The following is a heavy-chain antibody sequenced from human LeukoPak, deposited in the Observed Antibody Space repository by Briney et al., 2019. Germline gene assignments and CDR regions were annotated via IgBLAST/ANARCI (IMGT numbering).Heavy chain of an antibody. D-gene: IGHD3-3*01. Sequence: GGSLRLSCAATGFTFSSYRLHWVRQAPGKGLTWVSRINTDGSRINYADSVKGRFTSSRDNAKNTLYLQMNSLRVEDTAVYFCARGGPVKSIYDPHWYDPWGQGTQVTVSS. CDR2: INTDGSRI. CDR3: ARGGPVKSIYDPHWYDP. CDR1: GFTFSSYR. J-gene: IGHJ5*02. V-gene: IGHV3-74*01.